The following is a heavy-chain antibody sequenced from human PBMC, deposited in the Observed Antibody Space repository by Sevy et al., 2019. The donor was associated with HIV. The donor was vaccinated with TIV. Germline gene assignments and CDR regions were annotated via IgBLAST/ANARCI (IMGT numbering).Heavy chain of an antibody. V-gene: IGHV1-18*04. J-gene: IGHJ5*02. CDR3: ARDKXIVVVPAALXGWFDP. D-gene: IGHD2-2*01. CDR2: ISAYNGNT. CDR1: GYTFTSYG. Sequence: ASVKVSRKASGYTFTSYGISWVRQAPGQGLEWMGWISAYNGNTNYAQKLQGRVTMTTDTSTSTAYMELRSLRSDDTAVYYCARDKXIVVVPAALXGWFDPWGQGTLVTVSS.